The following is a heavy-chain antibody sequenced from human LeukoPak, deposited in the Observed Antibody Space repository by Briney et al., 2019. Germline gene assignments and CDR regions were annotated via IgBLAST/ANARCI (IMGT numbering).Heavy chain of an antibody. V-gene: IGHV4-39*07. Sequence: SETLSLTCTVSGGSISSSSYYWGWIRQPPGKGLEWIGSIYYSGSTYYNPSLKSRVTISVDTSKNQFSLKLSSVTAADTAVYYCARVPPGSGLPYWYFDLWGRGTLVTVSS. J-gene: IGHJ2*01. CDR3: ARVPPGSGLPYWYFDL. CDR2: IYYSGST. CDR1: GGSISSSSYY. D-gene: IGHD3-22*01.